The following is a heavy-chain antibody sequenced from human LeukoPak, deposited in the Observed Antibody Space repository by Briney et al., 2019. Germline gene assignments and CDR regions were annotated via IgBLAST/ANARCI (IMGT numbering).Heavy chain of an antibody. J-gene: IGHJ4*02. D-gene: IGHD3-3*01. CDR2: ISSSSSYI. CDR3: ARDRNTDFWSGYYTNYFDY. V-gene: IGHV3-21*01. CDR1: GFTFSSYS. Sequence: GGSLRLSCAASGFTFSSYSMNWVRQAPGKGLEWVSSISSSSSYIYYADSVKGRFTISRDNAKNSLSLQMSSLRAEDTAVYYCARDRNTDFWSGYYTNYFDYWGQGTLVIVSS.